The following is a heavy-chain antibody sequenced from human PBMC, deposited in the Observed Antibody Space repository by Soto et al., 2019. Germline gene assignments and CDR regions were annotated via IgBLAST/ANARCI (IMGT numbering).Heavy chain of an antibody. CDR3: AKGGYYSLFDI. J-gene: IGHJ3*02. CDR1: GFPFSSYA. CDR2: ISGSGGRT. D-gene: IGHD3-16*01. V-gene: IGHV3-23*01. Sequence: SLRLSCVASGFPFSSYAMSWVRQTPGKGLEWVSGISGSGGRTYYADSVKGQFTISRDNSNNTLSLQMHILRVEDTAVYFCAKGGYYSLFDIWGQGTMVTVSS.